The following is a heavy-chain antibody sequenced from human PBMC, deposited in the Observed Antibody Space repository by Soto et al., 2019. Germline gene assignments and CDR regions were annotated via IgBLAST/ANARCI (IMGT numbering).Heavy chain of an antibody. CDR2: ISYDGSNK. CDR1: GFTFSSYG. Sequence: QVQLVESGGGVVQPGRSLRLSCAASGFTFSSYGMHWVRQAPGKGLEWVAVISYDGSNKYYADSVKGRFTISRDNSKNPRYLKMNTLRAEDRAVYYCAKKLPTSLYYYYYGMDVGGKGTTVTVPS. CDR3: AKKLPTSLYYYYYGMDV. D-gene: IGHD1-1*01. J-gene: IGHJ6*04. V-gene: IGHV3-30*18.